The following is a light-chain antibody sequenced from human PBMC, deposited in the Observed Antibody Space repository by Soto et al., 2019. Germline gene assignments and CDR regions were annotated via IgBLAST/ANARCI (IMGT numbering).Light chain of an antibody. Sequence: EILMTQSPATLSVSPGETATFSCRASQSVSSNLAWYQQKPGQAPRLLIYGASTRATGIPARFSGSGSGTEFTLTISSLQSEDFAVYYCQQYNNWPQAFGQGTKVDIK. CDR1: QSVSSN. V-gene: IGKV3-15*01. CDR2: GAS. CDR3: QQYNNWPQA. J-gene: IGKJ1*01.